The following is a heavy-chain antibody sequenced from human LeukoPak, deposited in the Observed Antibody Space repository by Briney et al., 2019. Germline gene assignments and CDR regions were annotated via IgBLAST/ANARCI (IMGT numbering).Heavy chain of an antibody. V-gene: IGHV1-18*01. CDR1: GYTFTSYG. J-gene: IGHJ4*02. CDR2: ISAYNGNT. D-gene: IGHD1-26*01. CDR3: ARDTLGATTLARRYYFDY. Sequence: ASVKVSCKASGYTFTSYGISWVRQAPGQGLEWMGWISAYNGNTNHAQKLQGSVTMTTDTSTSTAYMELTSLRSDDTAVYYCARDTLGATTLARRYYFDYRGQGTLVTVSS.